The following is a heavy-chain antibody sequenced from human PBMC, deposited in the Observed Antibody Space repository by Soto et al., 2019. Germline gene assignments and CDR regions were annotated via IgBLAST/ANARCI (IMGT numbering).Heavy chain of an antibody. Sequence: PSETLSFTCTVSGGSITSSSHFRGCVRQPPGKGLGWFGTIYFTGITYYTPSLKCRLTMSIETSKNEFTLRLKSVTAADPAVYYCAGQTFTIAAASYGRRNGFDSWGPGTLVSVSS. CDR1: GGSITSSSHF. V-gene: IGHV4-39*01. CDR2: IYFTGIT. CDR3: AGQTFTIAAASYGRRNGFDS. D-gene: IGHD6-25*01. J-gene: IGHJ5*01.